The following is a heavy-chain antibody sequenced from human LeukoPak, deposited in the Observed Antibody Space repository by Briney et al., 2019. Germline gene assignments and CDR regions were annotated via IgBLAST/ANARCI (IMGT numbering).Heavy chain of an antibody. CDR1: GFTFSDYY. CDR3: ARGGYYYGSGTDYYYYYMDV. D-gene: IGHD3-10*01. CDR2: ISSSCSTI. V-gene: IGHV3-11*04. Sequence: GGSLRLSCAASGFTFSDYYMSWIRQAPGKGLEWVSYISSSCSTIYYADSVKGRFTISRDNAKNSLYLQMNSLRAEDTAVYYCARGGYYYGSGTDYYYYYMDVWGKGTTVTVSS. J-gene: IGHJ6*03.